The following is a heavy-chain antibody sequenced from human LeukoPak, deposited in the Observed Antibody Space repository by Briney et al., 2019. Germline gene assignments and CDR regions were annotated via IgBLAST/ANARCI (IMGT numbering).Heavy chain of an antibody. CDR3: AKGSRYSNSHLDY. CDR1: GGSFSGYY. Sequence: SETLSLTCAVYGGSFSGYYWSWIRQPPGKGLEWIGEINHSGSTNYNPSLKSRVTISVDTSKNQFSLKLSSVTAADTAVYYCAKGSRYSNSHLDYWGQGTLVTVSS. CDR2: INHSGST. V-gene: IGHV4-34*01. D-gene: IGHD4-11*01. J-gene: IGHJ4*02.